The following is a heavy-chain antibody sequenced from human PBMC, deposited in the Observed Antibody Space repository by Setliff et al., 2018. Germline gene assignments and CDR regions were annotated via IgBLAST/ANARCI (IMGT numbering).Heavy chain of an antibody. J-gene: IGHJ3*02. CDR3: ARGPGAATGEGFDI. V-gene: IGHV4-38-2*01. CDR1: GYSITSGHY. Sequence: SETLSLTCDVSGYSITSGHYWGWIRQPPGKGLEWIGRMYGNSNYNPSLKSRVTMSIDTSKNKFSLKLSSVTAADTAVYYCARGPGAATGEGFDIWGQGTMVTV. CDR2: MYGNS. D-gene: IGHD7-27*01.